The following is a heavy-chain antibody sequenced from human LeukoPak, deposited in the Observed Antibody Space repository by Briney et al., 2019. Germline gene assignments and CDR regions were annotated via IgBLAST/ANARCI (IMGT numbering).Heavy chain of an antibody. J-gene: IGHJ4*02. CDR3: ARGPQVDRAIYFDN. CDR1: GYSISSGYY. V-gene: IGHV4-38-2*02. CDR2: IYHSGST. D-gene: IGHD1-26*01. Sequence: SETLSLTCTVSGYSISSGYYWGWIRQPPGKELEWIGSIYHSGSTYYNPSLQSRVTLSVDTSKNQFSLKLSSVTAADTAVYYCARGPQVDRAIYFDNWGQGTLVTVSS.